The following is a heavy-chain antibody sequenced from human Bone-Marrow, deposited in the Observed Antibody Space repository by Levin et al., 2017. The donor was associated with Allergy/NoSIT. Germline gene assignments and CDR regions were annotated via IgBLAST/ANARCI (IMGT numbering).Heavy chain of an antibody. J-gene: IGHJ6*02. D-gene: IGHD6-19*01. CDR3: ERAGHGEKGSTSSQWLVHNYYGMDV. CDR1: GYTFTGYY. V-gene: IGHV1-2*04. CDR2: INPNSGGT. Sequence: ASVKVSCKASGYTFTGYYMHWVRQAPGQGLEWMGWINPNSGGTNYAQKLQGWVTMTRDTSISTAYMELSRLRSDDTAVYYCERAGHGEKGSTSSQWLVHNYYGMDVWGQGTTVTVSS.